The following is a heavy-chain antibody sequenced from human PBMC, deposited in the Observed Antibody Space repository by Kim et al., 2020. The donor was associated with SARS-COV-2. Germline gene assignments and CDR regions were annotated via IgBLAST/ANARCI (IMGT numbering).Heavy chain of an antibody. J-gene: IGHJ4*02. CDR3: ARGDGWVDS. D-gene: IGHD6-19*01. Sequence: SETLSLTCTISGGSITNHYWTWIRQPPGKGLQWIGYAYYSGTTDYNPSLQRRLTMSVDTSKRQLSLKLTSVTAADTAVYYCARGDGWVDSWGQGTLVTVSS. CDR1: GGSITNHY. V-gene: IGHV4-59*11. CDR2: AYYSGTT.